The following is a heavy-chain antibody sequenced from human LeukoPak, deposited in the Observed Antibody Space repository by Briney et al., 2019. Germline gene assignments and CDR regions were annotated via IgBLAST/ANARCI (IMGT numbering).Heavy chain of an antibody. V-gene: IGHV4-38-2*02. CDR1: GGSISSGYY. D-gene: IGHD1-26*01. CDR2: IYHSGST. CDR3: ARLVYSGSYGPRFDY. J-gene: IGHJ4*02. Sequence: TSETLSLTCTVSGGSISSGYYWAWIRQPPGKGLEWIGSIYHSGSTYYNPSLKSRVTISVDTSKNQFSLNLSSVTAADTAVYYCARLVYSGSYGPRFDYWGQGTLVTVPS.